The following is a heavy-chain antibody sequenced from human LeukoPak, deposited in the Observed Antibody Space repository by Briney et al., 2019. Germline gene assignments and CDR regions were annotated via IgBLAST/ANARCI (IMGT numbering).Heavy chain of an antibody. CDR1: GGSITDYY. V-gene: IGHV4-59*03. J-gene: IGHJ4*02. CDR3: ARSVLWFGDLGY. Sequence: SETLSLTCSVSGGSITDYYWNWILQSPEKGLEWIGYVYYTGTTYYSPSLKSRVAISLDRSKNQFSLNLNSVTAADTAVYYCARSVLWFGDLGYWGQGILVTVSS. D-gene: IGHD3-10*01. CDR2: VYYTGTT.